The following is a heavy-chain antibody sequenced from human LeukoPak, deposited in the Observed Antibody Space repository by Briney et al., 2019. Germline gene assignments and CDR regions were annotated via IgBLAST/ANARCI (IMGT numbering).Heavy chain of an antibody. J-gene: IGHJ6*02. CDR2: MNPNSGNT. CDR1: GYTFTRYD. V-gene: IGHV1-8*01. Sequence: ASVKASCKASGYTFTRYDINWVRQAPGQGLEWMGWMNPNSGNTGYAQKFQGRVTMTRNTSIRTAYMELSSLRSEDTAVYYCARDYYGMDVWGQGTTVTVSS. CDR3: ARDYYGMDV.